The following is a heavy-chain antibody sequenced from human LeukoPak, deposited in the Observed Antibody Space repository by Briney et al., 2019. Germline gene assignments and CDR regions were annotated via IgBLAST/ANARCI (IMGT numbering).Heavy chain of an antibody. CDR1: GFTFDDYA. J-gene: IGHJ4*02. CDR2: ISWDGGST. Sequence: GGSLRLSCAASGFTFDDYAMHWVRQAPGKGLEWVSLISWDGGSTYYADSVKGRFTISRDNSKNSLYLQMNSLRAEDTALYYCAKDMGTDILTGYYTFIDYWGQGTLVTVSS. V-gene: IGHV3-43D*03. D-gene: IGHD3-9*01. CDR3: AKDMGTDILTGYYTFIDY.